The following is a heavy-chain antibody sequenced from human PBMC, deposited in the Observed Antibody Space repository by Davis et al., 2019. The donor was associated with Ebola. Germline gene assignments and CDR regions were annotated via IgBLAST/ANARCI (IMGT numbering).Heavy chain of an antibody. CDR2: ISSSSSTI. D-gene: IGHD6-13*01. CDR3: AKDRAAAGIREVDY. V-gene: IGHV3-48*01. Sequence: GESLKISCAASGFTFSSYSMNWVRQAPGKGLEWVSYISSSSSTIYYADSVKGRFTISRDNSKNTLYLQMNSLRAEDTAVYYCAKDRAAAGIREVDYWGQGTLVTVSS. CDR1: GFTFSSYS. J-gene: IGHJ4*02.